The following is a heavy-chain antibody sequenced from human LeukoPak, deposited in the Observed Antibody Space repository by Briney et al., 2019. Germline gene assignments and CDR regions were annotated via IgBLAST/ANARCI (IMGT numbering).Heavy chain of an antibody. CDR3: ARGHYYDSSGYHPFDY. Sequence: PSETLSLTCTVSGGSISSYYWSWIRQPPGKGLEWIGYIYYSGSTNYNPSLKSRVTISVDTSKNQFSLKLSSVTAADTAVYYCARGHYYDSSGYHPFDYWGQGTLVTVSS. CDR2: IYYSGST. CDR1: GGSISSYY. J-gene: IGHJ4*02. V-gene: IGHV4-59*01. D-gene: IGHD3-22*01.